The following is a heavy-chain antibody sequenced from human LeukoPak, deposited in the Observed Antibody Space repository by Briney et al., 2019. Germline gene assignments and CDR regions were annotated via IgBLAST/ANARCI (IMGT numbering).Heavy chain of an antibody. D-gene: IGHD3-22*01. V-gene: IGHV1-46*01. CDR2: INPSGGST. CDR1: GYTFTSYY. Sequence: GASVKVSCKASGYTFTSYYMHWVRRAPGQGLEWMGIINPSGGSTSYAQKFQGRVTMTRDTSTSTVYMELSSLRSEDTAVYYCAREPNLHYYDSSGYYYVGAFDIWGQGTMVTVSS. CDR3: AREPNLHYYDSSGYYYVGAFDI. J-gene: IGHJ3*02.